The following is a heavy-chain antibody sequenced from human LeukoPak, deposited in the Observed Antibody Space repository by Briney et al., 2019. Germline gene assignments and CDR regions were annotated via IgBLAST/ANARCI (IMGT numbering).Heavy chain of an antibody. V-gene: IGHV3-48*03. CDR1: GFTFSSYE. CDR2: ISSSGSTI. CDR3: ARVSYGSSFDY. J-gene: IGHJ4*02. D-gene: IGHD5-18*01. Sequence: GGSLRLSCAASGFTFSSYEMNWVRQAPGKGLEWVSYISSSGSTIYYADSVKGRFTISGDNAKNSLYLQMNSLRAEDTAVYYCARVSYGSSFDYWGQGTLVTVSS.